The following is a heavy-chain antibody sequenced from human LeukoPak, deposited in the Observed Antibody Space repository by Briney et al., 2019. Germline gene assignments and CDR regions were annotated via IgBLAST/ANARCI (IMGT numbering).Heavy chain of an antibody. Sequence: TLSLTCAISGDSVPSSSAAWSWIRQSPSRRLEWLGRTYYRSKWYDDYAVSVKSRITINPDTSKNQFSLQLTSVTPEDTAVYYCARYLGIGSQRYYFDYWGQGTLVAVS. J-gene: IGHJ4*02. V-gene: IGHV6-1*01. D-gene: IGHD6-19*01. CDR3: ARYLGIGSQRYYFDY. CDR2: TYYRSKWYD. CDR1: GDSVPSSSAA.